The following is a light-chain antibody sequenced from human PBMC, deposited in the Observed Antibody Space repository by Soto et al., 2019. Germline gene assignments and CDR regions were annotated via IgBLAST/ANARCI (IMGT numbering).Light chain of an antibody. CDR2: AAS. J-gene: IGKJ1*01. CDR1: QSVTSNY. Sequence: EVVLTQSPGTVSLSPGERATLSCRASQSVTSNYLAWYQQKPGQAPRLLIYAASSRATGIPDRFIGSGSGTDFTLTISRLEPEDFAVYYCQQYGNVVTWTVGQGTTVEIK. CDR3: QQYGNVVTWT. V-gene: IGKV3-20*01.